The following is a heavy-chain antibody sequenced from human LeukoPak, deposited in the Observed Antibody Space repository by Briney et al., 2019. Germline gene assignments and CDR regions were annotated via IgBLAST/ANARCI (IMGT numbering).Heavy chain of an antibody. CDR3: ARDPEGYTYGNLYFDY. V-gene: IGHV3-48*03. Sequence: PGGSLRLSCAASGFTFSTYDMTWVRQAPGKGLEWVSYISGGGSAIYYADSVKGRFTISRDNAKNSLYLQMNSLRADDTAVYYCARDPEGYTYGNLYFDYWGQGTLVTASS. D-gene: IGHD5-18*01. J-gene: IGHJ4*02. CDR2: ISGGGSAI. CDR1: GFTFSTYD.